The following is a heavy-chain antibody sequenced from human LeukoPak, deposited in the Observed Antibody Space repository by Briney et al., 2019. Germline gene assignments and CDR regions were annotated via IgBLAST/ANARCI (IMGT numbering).Heavy chain of an antibody. CDR2: IRYDGSNK. CDR3: AEPAYSSGWRPNYNWFDP. D-gene: IGHD6-19*01. Sequence: GGSLRLSCAASGFTFSSYGMHWVRQAPGKGLEWVAFIRYDGSNKYYADSVKGRFTISRDNSKNTLYLQMNSLRAEDTAVYYCAEPAYSSGWRPNYNWFDPWGQGTLVTVSP. V-gene: IGHV3-30*02. J-gene: IGHJ5*02. CDR1: GFTFSSYG.